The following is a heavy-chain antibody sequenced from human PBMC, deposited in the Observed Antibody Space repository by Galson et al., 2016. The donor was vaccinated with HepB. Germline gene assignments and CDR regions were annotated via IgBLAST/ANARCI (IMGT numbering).Heavy chain of an antibody. V-gene: IGHV1-69*13. Sequence: SVKVSCKASGGTFSSYAISWVRQAPGQGLEWMGGIIPIFGTANYAQKFQGRVTITADESTSTAYRELSSLRSEDTAVYYCARGRATSGAAFDIWGQGTMVTVSS. D-gene: IGHD1-26*01. CDR3: ARGRATSGAAFDI. J-gene: IGHJ3*02. CDR1: GGTFSSYA. CDR2: IIPIFGTA.